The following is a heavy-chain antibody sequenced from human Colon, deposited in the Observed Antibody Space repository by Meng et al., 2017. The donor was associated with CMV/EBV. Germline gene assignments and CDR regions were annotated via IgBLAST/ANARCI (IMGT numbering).Heavy chain of an antibody. CDR1: GYTLSTYA. CDR2: INAKSGDP. V-gene: IGHV7-4-1*02. CDR3: ARGGYSIGWAYDY. J-gene: IGHJ4*02. D-gene: IGHD5-18*01. Sequence: CKASGYTLSTYAMNWVRQAPGQGPEWMGWINAKSGDPTYAQAFIGRFVFSLDTSVSTAYLQISSLKAEDTAVYYCARGGYSIGWAYDYWGQGTLVTVSS.